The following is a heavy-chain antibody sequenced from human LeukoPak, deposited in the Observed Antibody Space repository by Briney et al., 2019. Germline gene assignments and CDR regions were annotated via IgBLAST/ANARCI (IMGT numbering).Heavy chain of an antibody. Sequence: SETLSLTCTDSGGSLSDGDYHWAWVRQPPGEGLQWIASIYYDGATYYQPSLKSRPTISEDTSKNQFSLKVTSVTATDTAAFYCARNSRLRAANYCGMDVWGQGNTVTASS. CDR2: IYYDGAT. CDR3: ARNSRLRAANYCGMDV. J-gene: IGHJ6*02. CDR1: GGSLSDGDYH. D-gene: IGHD6-25*01. V-gene: IGHV4-39*01.